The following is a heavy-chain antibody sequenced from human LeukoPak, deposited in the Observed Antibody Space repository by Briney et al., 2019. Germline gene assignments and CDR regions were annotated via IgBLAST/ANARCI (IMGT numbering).Heavy chain of an antibody. CDR3: ASTDGGSYGMEYYYYGMDV. CDR1: GGSMNNFY. J-gene: IGHJ6*02. V-gene: IGHV4-4*07. CDR2: LRTTGST. Sequence: SETLSLTCTVSGGSMNNFYWGWIRQPAEKGLEWIGRLRTTGSTNYNPSLKSRVTISVDTSKNQFSLKLSSVTAADTAVYYCASTDGGSYGMEYYYYGMDVWGQGTTVTVSS. D-gene: IGHD1-26*01.